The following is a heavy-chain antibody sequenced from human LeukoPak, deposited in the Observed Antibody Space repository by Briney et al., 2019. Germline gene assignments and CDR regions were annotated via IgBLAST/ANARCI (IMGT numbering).Heavy chain of an antibody. CDR3: ARGGINFDY. J-gene: IGHJ4*02. D-gene: IGHD1-26*01. Sequence: PSETLSLTCNVSGYSITSGYYWDWIRQPPGKGLEWIGSIYHNGNTYDNPSLKSRVTMSVDTSKNQFSLKLSSVTAADTAVYYCARGGINFDYWGQGTLVTVSS. CDR1: GYSITSGYY. CDR2: IYHNGNT. V-gene: IGHV4-38-2*02.